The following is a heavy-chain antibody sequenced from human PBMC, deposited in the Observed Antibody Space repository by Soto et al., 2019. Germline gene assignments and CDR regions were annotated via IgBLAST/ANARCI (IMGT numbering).Heavy chain of an antibody. CDR1: GGTFSSYA. D-gene: IGHD2-2*03. Sequence: GASVKVSCKASGGTFSSYAISWVRQAPGQGLEWMGGIIPIFGTANYAQKFQGRVTITADESTSTAYMELSSLRSEDTAVYYCASWVVDIGVGYYYYGMDVWGQGTTVTVSS. V-gene: IGHV1-69*13. CDR3: ASWVVDIGVGYYYYGMDV. CDR2: IIPIFGTA. J-gene: IGHJ6*02.